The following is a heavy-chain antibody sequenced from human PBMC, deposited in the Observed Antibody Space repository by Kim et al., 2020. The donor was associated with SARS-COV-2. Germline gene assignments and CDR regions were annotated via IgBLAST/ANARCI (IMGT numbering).Heavy chain of an antibody. D-gene: IGHD6-13*01. J-gene: IGHJ5*02. Sequence: SETLSLTCTVSGGSISSGGYYWSWIRQHPGKGLEWIGYIYYSGSTYYNPSLKSRVTISVDTSKNQFSLKLSSVTAADTAVYYCARDNQAYSSRFDPWGQGTLVTVSS. CDR3: ARDNQAYSSRFDP. CDR1: GGSISSGGYY. V-gene: IGHV4-31*03. CDR2: IYYSGST.